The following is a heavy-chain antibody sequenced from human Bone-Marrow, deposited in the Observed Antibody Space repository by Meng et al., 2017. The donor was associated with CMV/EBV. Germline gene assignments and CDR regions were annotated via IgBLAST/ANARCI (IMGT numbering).Heavy chain of an antibody. V-gene: IGHV1-69*04. Sequence: SVKVSCKASGGTFSSYTISWVRQAPGQGLEWMGRIIPILGIANYAQKFQGRVTITADKSTSTAYMELSSLRSEDTAVYYCARDHKGYNWNPTNGYYYYYGMDVWGQGTTVTVSS. CDR1: GGTFSSYT. CDR3: ARDHKGYNWNPTNGYYYYYGMDV. J-gene: IGHJ6*02. CDR2: IIPILGIA. D-gene: IGHD1-20*01.